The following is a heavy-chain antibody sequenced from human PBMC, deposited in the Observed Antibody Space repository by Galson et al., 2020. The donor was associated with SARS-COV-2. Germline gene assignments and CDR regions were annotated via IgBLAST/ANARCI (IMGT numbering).Heavy chain of an antibody. V-gene: IGHV4-39*01. CDR3: ARRDSSGYYQNLYYLDY. J-gene: IGHJ4*02. CDR2: VNFRVST. CDR1: VGSIISSSHY. D-gene: IGHD3-22*01. Sequence: SQTLSLTCTVSVGSIISSSHYWVWIRQPPGKGLEWVGTVNFRVSTFYNPSLNSRVIISVATSKNQFSLKLSSVTAADTAVYFCARRDSSGYYQNLYYLDYWGQGALVTVSS.